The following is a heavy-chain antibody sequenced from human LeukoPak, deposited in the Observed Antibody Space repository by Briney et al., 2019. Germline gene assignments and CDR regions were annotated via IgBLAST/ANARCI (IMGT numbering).Heavy chain of an antibody. D-gene: IGHD1-26*01. CDR3: AKSRIGSYGVWDY. CDR1: GFTFYDYA. V-gene: IGHV3-9*01. CDR2: ISWNSGSI. J-gene: IGHJ4*02. Sequence: PGRSLRLSCAASGFTFYDYAMHWVRQAPGRGLEWVSGISWNSGSIVYADSVKGRFTISRDNAKNSLYLQMNSLRAEDTALYYCAKSRIGSYGVWDYWGQGTLVTVSS.